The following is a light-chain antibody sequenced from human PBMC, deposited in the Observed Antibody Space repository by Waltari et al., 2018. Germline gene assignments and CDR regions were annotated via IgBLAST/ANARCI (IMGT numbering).Light chain of an antibody. Sequence: SYELTQPPSVSVSPGQTASITCSGDKLGDKYACWYQQKPGQYPVVVIYQVTKRPSGCPERFSGSNSGNTATLTISETQAMDEADYYCQAWDSNSYVFGTGTKVTVL. V-gene: IGLV3-1*01. CDR3: QAWDSNSYV. CDR1: KLGDKY. J-gene: IGLJ1*01. CDR2: QVT.